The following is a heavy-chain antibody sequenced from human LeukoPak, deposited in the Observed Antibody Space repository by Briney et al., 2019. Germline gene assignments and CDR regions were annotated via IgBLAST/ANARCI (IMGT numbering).Heavy chain of an antibody. D-gene: IGHD6-19*01. CDR3: ARDSSGWYSSVDF. V-gene: IGHV3-48*03. CDR1: GFSFSSYE. CDR2: ISGSGTSI. J-gene: IGHJ4*02. Sequence: GGSLRPSCAASGFSFSSYEMNWVRQAPGEGLEWVSYISGSGTSIHYAESVKGRFTISRDNAQNSLYLQMNSLRAEDTAVYYCARDSSGWYSSVDFWGQGTLVTVSS.